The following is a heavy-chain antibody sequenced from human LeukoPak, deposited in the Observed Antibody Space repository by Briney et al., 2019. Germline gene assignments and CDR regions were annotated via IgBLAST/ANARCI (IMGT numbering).Heavy chain of an antibody. J-gene: IGHJ4*02. Sequence: SETLSLTCTVSGGSISSYYWSWIRQPPGKGLEWIGYIYYSGSTNYNPSLKSRVTISVDTSKNQFSLKLSSVTAADTAVYYCARSRGYYDSSGYYRYYFDYWGQGTLVTVSS. CDR2: IYYSGST. CDR1: GGSISSYY. V-gene: IGHV4-59*01. CDR3: ARSRGYYDSSGYYRYYFDY. D-gene: IGHD3-22*01.